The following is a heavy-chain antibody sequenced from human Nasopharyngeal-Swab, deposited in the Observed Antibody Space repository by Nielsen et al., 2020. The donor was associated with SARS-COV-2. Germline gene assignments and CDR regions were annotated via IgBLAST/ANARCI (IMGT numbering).Heavy chain of an antibody. D-gene: IGHD6-13*01. V-gene: IGHV5-51*01. CDR1: GYSFITYW. CDR2: IYPGDSDT. Sequence: GESLKISCQTSGYSFITYWVGWVRHTPERGLEWMGGIYPGDSDTKYSPSLEGQVTISADKSTSTAYLQWSSLKASDSATYYCGRHLAALGIDYWGQGTMVTVSS. J-gene: IGHJ4*02. CDR3: GRHLAALGIDY.